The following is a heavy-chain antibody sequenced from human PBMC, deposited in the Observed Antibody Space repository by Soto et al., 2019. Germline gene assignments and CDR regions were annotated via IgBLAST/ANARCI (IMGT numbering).Heavy chain of an antibody. J-gene: IGHJ4*02. V-gene: IGHV3-7*01. CDR3: AREHLGYCSGDSCLYYFDY. D-gene: IGHD2-15*01. Sequence: LRLSCTASGFTFSSYWMSWVRQAPGKGLEWVANIKQDGSEKYYVDSVKGRFTISRDNAKNSLYLQMNSLRAEDTAVYYCAREHLGYCSGDSCLYYFDYWGQGTLVTVSS. CDR2: IKQDGSEK. CDR1: GFTFSSYW.